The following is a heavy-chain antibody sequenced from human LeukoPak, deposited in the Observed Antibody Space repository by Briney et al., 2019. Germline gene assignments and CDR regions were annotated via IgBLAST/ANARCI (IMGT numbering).Heavy chain of an antibody. CDR3: ARDYYGFV. Sequence: PSETPSLTCTVSGGSISSYYWSWIRQPPGKGLEWIGYIYYSGSTNYNPSLKSRVTISVDTSKNQFSLKLSSVTAADTAVYYCARDYYGFVWDQGTTVTVSS. V-gene: IGHV4-59*12. J-gene: IGHJ6*02. CDR2: IYYSGST. CDR1: GGSISSYY. D-gene: IGHD3-10*01.